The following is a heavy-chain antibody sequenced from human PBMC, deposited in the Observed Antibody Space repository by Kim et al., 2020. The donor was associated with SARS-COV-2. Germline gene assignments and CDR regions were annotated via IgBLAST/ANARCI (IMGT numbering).Heavy chain of an antibody. V-gene: IGHV3-15*01. CDR1: GFTFSNAW. D-gene: IGHD4-17*01. J-gene: IGHJ4*02. Sequence: GGCLRLSCAASGFTFSNAWMYWVRQAPGKGLEWIGRIKSKSDGGTIECAAPVKGRFTISRDDSKNTVYLQMNSLKTEDTAVYYCTSRGGYGDYGYFDYWGQGTLVTVSS. CDR2: IKSKSDGGTI. CDR3: TSRGGYGDYGYFDY.